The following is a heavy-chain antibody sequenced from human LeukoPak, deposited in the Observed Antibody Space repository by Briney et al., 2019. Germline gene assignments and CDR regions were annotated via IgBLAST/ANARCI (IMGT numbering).Heavy chain of an antibody. J-gene: IGHJ4*02. CDR3: ATRRFILWFGESRHFDY. Sequence: SETLSLTCTVSGYSISSGYYWSWIRQPPGKGLEWIGEINHSGSTNYNPSLERRVTISVDTSKNQFSLKLSSVTAADTAVYYCATRRFILWFGESRHFDYWGQGTLVTVSS. V-gene: IGHV4-38-2*02. CDR1: GYSISSGYY. D-gene: IGHD3-10*01. CDR2: INHSGST.